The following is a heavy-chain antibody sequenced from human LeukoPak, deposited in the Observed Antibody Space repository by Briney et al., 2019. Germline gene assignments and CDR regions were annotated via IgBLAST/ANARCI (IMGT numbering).Heavy chain of an antibody. V-gene: IGHV1-69*01. J-gene: IGHJ4*02. CDR1: GGTFSSYA. Sequence: ASVKVSCKASGGTFSSYAISWVRQAPGQGLEWMGGIIPIFGTANYAQKFQGRVTITADESTSTAYMELSSLRSEDTAVYYCARVGSYSYYFDYWGQGTLVTVSS. D-gene: IGHD1-26*01. CDR3: ARVGSYSYYFDY. CDR2: IIPIFGTA.